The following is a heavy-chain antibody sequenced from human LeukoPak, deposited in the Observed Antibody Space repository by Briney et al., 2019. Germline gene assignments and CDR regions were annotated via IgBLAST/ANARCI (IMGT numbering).Heavy chain of an antibody. J-gene: IGHJ4*02. CDR3: AREGEDYYDSSGYYFDY. CDR2: IYSGGST. D-gene: IGHD3-22*01. CDR1: GFTFSSNY. Sequence: GGSLRLSCAASGFTFSSNYMSWVRQAPGKGLEWVSVIYSGGSTYYADSVKGRFNISRDNSKNTLYLQMNSLRAEDTAVYYCAREGEDYYDSSGYYFDYWGQGTLVTVSS. V-gene: IGHV3-53*01.